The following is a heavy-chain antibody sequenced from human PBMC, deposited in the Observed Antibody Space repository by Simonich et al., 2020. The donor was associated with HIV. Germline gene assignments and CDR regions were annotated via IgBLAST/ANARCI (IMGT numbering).Heavy chain of an antibody. CDR2: INHSEYT. D-gene: IGHD1-7*01. Sequence: QVQLQQWGAGLLKPSETLSLTCAVYVRPFTAYYWTWIRQPPGKGLEWIGDINHSEYTNYNPSLTSRLTISIDTSKNQFSLKLTSVTAADTAVYYCARGRKITGTYKWFDPWGQGTLVTVSS. CDR1: VRPFTAYY. CDR3: ARGRKITGTYKWFDP. J-gene: IGHJ5*02. V-gene: IGHV4-34*01.